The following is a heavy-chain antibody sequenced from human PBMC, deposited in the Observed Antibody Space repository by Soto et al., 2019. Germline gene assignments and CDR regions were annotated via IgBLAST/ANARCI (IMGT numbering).Heavy chain of an antibody. Sequence: GGSLRLPCAASGFTFSSYAMSWVRQAPGKGLEWVSAISGSGVSTYYADSVKGRFTISRDNSKNTLYLQMNSLRAEDTAVYYCSKSSGMYYYDSSGYYHYDYWGQGTLVTVSS. J-gene: IGHJ4*02. CDR2: ISGSGVST. D-gene: IGHD3-22*01. V-gene: IGHV3-23*01. CDR1: GFTFSSYA. CDR3: SKSSGMYYYDSSGYYHYDY.